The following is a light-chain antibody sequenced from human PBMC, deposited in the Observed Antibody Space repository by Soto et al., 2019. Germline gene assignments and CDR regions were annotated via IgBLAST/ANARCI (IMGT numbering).Light chain of an antibody. CDR3: HQRTNWLLT. Sequence: EIVLTQSPPTLSLSPGERATLSCRASQSINHYLAWYQQKPGQAPRLLIYDASNRATGIPARFSGSGSGTHFTLASSSLEPEDFAVYYCHQRTNWLLTFGQGTRLEIK. J-gene: IGKJ5*01. CDR2: DAS. V-gene: IGKV3-11*01. CDR1: QSINHY.